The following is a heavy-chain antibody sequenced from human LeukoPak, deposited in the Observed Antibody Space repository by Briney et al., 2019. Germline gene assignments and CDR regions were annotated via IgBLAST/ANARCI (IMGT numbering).Heavy chain of an antibody. CDR2: INTNTGNP. CDR3: ARDQGNYCSGGSCQTFSFDY. J-gene: IGHJ4*02. Sequence: ASVKVSCKASGYTFTSYAMNWVRQAPGQGLEWMGWINTNTGNPTYAQGFTGRFVFSLDTSVSTAYLQISSLKAEDTAVYYCARDQGNYCSGGSCQTFSFDYWGQGTLVTVSS. D-gene: IGHD2-15*01. V-gene: IGHV7-4-1*02. CDR1: GYTFTSYA.